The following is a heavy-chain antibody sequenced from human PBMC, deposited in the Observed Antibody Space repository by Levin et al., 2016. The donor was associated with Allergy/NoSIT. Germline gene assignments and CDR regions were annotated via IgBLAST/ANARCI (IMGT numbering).Heavy chain of an antibody. D-gene: IGHD2-15*01. J-gene: IGHJ3*02. CDR3: AKRMVAATLFPRRGAFDI. CDR2: ISYDGSNK. V-gene: IGHV3-30*18. Sequence: VRQAPGKGLEWVAVISYDGSNKYYADSVKGRFTISRDNSKNTLYLQMNSLRAEDTAVYYCAKRMVAATLFPRRGAFDIWGQGTMVTVSS.